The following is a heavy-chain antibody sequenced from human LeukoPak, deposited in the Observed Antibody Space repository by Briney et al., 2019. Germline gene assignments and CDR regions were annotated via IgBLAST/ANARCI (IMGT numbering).Heavy chain of an antibody. CDR3: ARGTETTEFDY. V-gene: IGHV4-59*01. J-gene: IGHJ4*02. D-gene: IGHD4-11*01. CDR1: GGSINDYY. CDR2: IYHTGST. Sequence: PSETLSLTCTVSGGSINDYYWSWIRQTPGKGLEWIGYIYHTGSTSYSPSLKSRVTISGDTSKNQYSLKLSSVTAADTAVYYRARGTETTEFDYWGRGTPVTVSS.